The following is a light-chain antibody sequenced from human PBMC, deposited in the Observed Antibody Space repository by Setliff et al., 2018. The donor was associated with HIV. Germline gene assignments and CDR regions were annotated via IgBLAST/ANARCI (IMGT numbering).Light chain of an antibody. CDR1: TIGSRS. CDR3: QVWDSSRDHYV. J-gene: IGLJ1*01. V-gene: IGLV3-21*03. Sequence: SYELTQPPSGSVAPGKTARITCGGNTIGSRSVHWYQQKPGQAPAVCVYDDSGRPSWIPERFSGSNSVNTATLTISRVEVGDEADYYCQVWDSSRDHYVFGSGTKVTVL. CDR2: DDS.